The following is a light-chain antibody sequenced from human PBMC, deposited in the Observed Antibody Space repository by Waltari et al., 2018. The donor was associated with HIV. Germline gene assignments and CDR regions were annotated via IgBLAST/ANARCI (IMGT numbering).Light chain of an antibody. V-gene: IGLV8-61*01. CDR1: SGSVSTNYY. CDR2: STN. Sequence: QTVVTQEPSFSVSPGGTVTLTCGLSSGSVSTNYYPSWYQQTPGQAPRTLIDSTNTRTSGVPDRVSGSSLGNKAALTITGAQADDESDYYCVLYVGSGIWVFGGGTNLTVL. CDR3: VLYVGSGIWV. J-gene: IGLJ3*02.